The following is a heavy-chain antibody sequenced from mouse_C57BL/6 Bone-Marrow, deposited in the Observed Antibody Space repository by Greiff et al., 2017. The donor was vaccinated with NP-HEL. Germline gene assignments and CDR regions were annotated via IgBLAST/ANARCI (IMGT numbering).Heavy chain of an antibody. J-gene: IGHJ2*01. CDR3: ARARYSLDY. CDR2: IYPGSGRT. CDR1: GYPFTSYW. V-gene: IGHV1-55*01. Sequence: QVQLKQPGAELVKPGASVKMSCKASGYPFTSYWITWVKQRPGQGLEWIGEIYPGSGRTNYNEKFKSKATLTVDTSSSTAYMQLSSRTSEDSAVYYCARARYSLDYWGQGTTLTVSS.